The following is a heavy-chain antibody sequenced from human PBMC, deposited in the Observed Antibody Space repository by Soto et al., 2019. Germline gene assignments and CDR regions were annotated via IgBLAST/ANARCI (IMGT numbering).Heavy chain of an antibody. J-gene: IGHJ5*02. CDR2: IGSGSP. Sequence: GGSLRLSCAASGFTVSSNYMSWVRQAPGKGLEWVSAIGSGSPFYADSVKGRFTISRDNANSMLYLQMNSLRADDTAVYFCAQDLGSSWYHYNSFAPGGQGTLVTVSS. CDR3: AQDLGSSWYHYNSFAP. V-gene: IGHV3-53*01. CDR1: GFTVSSNY. D-gene: IGHD6-13*01.